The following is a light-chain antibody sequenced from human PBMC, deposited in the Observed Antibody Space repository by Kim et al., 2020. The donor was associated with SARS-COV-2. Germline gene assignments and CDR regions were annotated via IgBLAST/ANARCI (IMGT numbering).Light chain of an antibody. V-gene: IGLV1-44*01. CDR2: ANN. CDR1: SSNIGRYN. J-gene: IGLJ2*01. CDR3: AAWDVSLNGMI. Sequence: QSVLTQPPSVSGTPWQRVTISCSGSSSNIGRYNVNWYQQFPGTAPKLLIYANNQRPSGVPDRFSGSKSGTSASLAISGLQSEDEADYYCAAWDVSLNGMIFGGGTKLTVL.